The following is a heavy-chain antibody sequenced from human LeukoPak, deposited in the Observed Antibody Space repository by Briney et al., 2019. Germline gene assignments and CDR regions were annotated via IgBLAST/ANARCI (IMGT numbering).Heavy chain of an antibody. CDR2: IRYDSIKK. CDR3: ARGPYDNSPDF. V-gene: IGHV3-30*02. D-gene: IGHD3-9*01. Sequence: QSGGSLRLSCATSGFPFNSYGMHWVRQPPGKGLQWVAYIRYDSIKKFYADSVEGRFTISRDYSKNTLYLQMNSLKPEDAAVYYCARGPYDNSPDFWGQGTLVTVSS. CDR1: GFPFNSYG. J-gene: IGHJ4*02.